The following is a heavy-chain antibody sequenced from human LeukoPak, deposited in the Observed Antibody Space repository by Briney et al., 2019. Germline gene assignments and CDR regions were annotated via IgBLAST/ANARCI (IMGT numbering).Heavy chain of an antibody. Sequence: SETLSLTCTLSGGSINGHFWTWIRQPPGKGREWIGFVYDNGNTNYNSSLQSRVTMSVDTSKNQLSLKMRSVSAADTAIYYCARVFRGVVTSNWFDPWGQGTLVTASS. D-gene: IGHD2-21*02. V-gene: IGHV4-59*11. J-gene: IGHJ5*02. CDR1: GGSINGHF. CDR2: VYDNGNT. CDR3: ARVFRGVVTSNWFDP.